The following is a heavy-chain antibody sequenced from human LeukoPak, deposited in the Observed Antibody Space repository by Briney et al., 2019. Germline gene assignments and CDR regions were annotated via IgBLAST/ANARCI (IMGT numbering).Heavy chain of an antibody. D-gene: IGHD2-15*01. CDR2: IIPIFGTA. Sequence: ASVNVSCKASGGTFSSYAISWVRQAPGQGLEWMGGIIPIFGTANYAQKFQGRVTITADESTSTAYMELSSLRSEDTAVYYCAREAGYCSGGSCYSRKVEAFDIWGQGTMVTVSS. CDR3: AREAGYCSGGSCYSRKVEAFDI. J-gene: IGHJ3*02. V-gene: IGHV1-69*13. CDR1: GGTFSSYA.